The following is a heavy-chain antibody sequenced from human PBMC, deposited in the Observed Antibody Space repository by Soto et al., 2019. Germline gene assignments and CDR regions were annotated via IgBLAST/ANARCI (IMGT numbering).Heavy chain of an antibody. D-gene: IGHD1-26*01. V-gene: IGHV1-18*01. CDR1: GYTFANYG. Sequence: QVRLVPSGPALKKPGASVRVSCKASGYTFANYGITWVRQTSEQGLEWLGWISGYNINTHYAQKFEDRVTLTTDKSTSTVYMELRSLKSDDTAIYFCARERRWEPLLYWGQGTLVTGSP. J-gene: IGHJ4*02. CDR3: ARERRWEPLLY. CDR2: ISGYNINT.